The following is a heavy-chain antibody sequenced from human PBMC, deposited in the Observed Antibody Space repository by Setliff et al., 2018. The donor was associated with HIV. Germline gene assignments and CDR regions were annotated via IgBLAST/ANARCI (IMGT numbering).Heavy chain of an antibody. Sequence: GESLKISCRGSGYTFTNYWIGWVRQMPGRGLEWMGIIYPGDSDTRYSPSFEGQVTMSADKSINTAYLQWNSLKASDTAMYYCARPQGGGFDYWGQGPLVTVSS. J-gene: IGHJ4*02. CDR3: ARPQGGGFDY. D-gene: IGHD3-16*01. CDR2: IYPGDSDT. V-gene: IGHV5-51*01. CDR1: GYTFTNYW.